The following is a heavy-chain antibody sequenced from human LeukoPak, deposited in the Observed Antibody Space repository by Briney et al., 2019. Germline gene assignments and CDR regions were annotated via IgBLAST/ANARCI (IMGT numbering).Heavy chain of an antibody. Sequence: GGSLGLFCAASGFTFNYFWMHWVRQVPGKGLVWVSGINNDGPATYYADSVKGRFTISRDNAKNTVYLQMNGLRAEDTTVYYCATVSEYWGQGTLVTVSS. V-gene: IGHV3-74*01. CDR2: INNDGPAT. CDR1: GFTFNYFW. CDR3: ATVSEY. J-gene: IGHJ4*02.